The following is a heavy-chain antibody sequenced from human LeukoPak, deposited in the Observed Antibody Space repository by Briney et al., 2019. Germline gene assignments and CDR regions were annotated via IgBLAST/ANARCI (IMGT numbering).Heavy chain of an antibody. V-gene: IGHV4-34*01. D-gene: IGHD3-10*01. Sequence: SETLSLTCAVYGGSFSGYYWSWIRQPPGKGLEWIGEINHSGSTNYNPSLKSRVTISVDTSKNQFSLKLSSVTAADTAVYYCAREVIEYYYGSGSCTLTSWGQGTLVTVSS. CDR2: INHSGST. CDR3: AREVIEYYYGSGSCTLTS. CDR1: GGSFSGYY. J-gene: IGHJ4*02.